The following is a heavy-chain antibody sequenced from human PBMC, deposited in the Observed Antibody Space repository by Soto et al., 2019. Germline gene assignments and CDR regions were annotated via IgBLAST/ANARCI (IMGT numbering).Heavy chain of an antibody. Sequence: GESLKISCKGSGYNFSSQWIAWVRQKPGKGLERMGIVYPGDAETRYSPSFQGQVTMSADKSIDTAYLQWSSLKASDTAIYYFLKSEVLETWGQVSMATAS. CDR1: GYNFSSQW. CDR3: LKSEVLET. J-gene: IGHJ3*02. V-gene: IGHV5-51*01. CDR2: VYPGDAET.